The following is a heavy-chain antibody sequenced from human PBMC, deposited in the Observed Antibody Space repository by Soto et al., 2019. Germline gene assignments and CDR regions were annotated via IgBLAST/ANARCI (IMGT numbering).Heavy chain of an antibody. D-gene: IGHD6-13*01. V-gene: IGHV3-30*18. Sequence: GSLRLSCAASGFTFSSYGMHWVRQAPGKGLEWVAVISYDGSNKYYADSVKGRFTISRDNSKNTLYLQMNSLRAEDTAVYYCAKNSQQLEIDYWGQGTLVTVSS. CDR2: ISYDGSNK. J-gene: IGHJ4*02. CDR3: AKNSQQLEIDY. CDR1: GFTFSSYG.